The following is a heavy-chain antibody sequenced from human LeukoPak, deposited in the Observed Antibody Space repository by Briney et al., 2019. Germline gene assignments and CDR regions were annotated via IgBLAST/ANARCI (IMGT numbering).Heavy chain of an antibody. CDR2: IYYSGST. V-gene: IGHV4-59*01. D-gene: IGHD5-18*01. Sequence: PSETLSLTCTVSGGSISSYYWSWIRQPPGKGLEWIGYIYYSGSTNYNPSLKSRVTISVDTSKNQFSLKLSSVTAADTAVYYCVRGGDTAMVLNWGQGTLVTVSS. CDR1: GGSISSYY. J-gene: IGHJ4*02. CDR3: VRGGDTAMVLN.